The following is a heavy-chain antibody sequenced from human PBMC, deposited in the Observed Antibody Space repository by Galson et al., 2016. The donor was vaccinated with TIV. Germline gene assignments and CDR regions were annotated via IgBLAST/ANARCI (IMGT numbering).Heavy chain of an antibody. D-gene: IGHD3-22*01. CDR3: AKVPSSGFYYYYGMDV. CDR1: GFTFSSYA. Sequence: SLRLSCAASGFTFSSYAMSWVRQAPGKGLEWVSAISASGGSTYYADSVKGRFTISRDNSKKTVYMQMNSLRADDTAVYYCAKVPSSGFYYYYGMDVWGQGTTVTVSS. J-gene: IGHJ6*02. CDR2: ISASGGST. V-gene: IGHV3-23*01.